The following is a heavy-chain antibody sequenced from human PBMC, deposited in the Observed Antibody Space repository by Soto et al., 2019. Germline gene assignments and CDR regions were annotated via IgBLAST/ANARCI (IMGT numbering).Heavy chain of an antibody. CDR2: INSDGSST. D-gene: IGHD3-10*01. CDR1: GFTFSSYW. J-gene: IGHJ6*03. CDR3: ARDVSRAGYMDV. V-gene: IGHV3-74*01. Sequence: GGSLRLSCTASGFTFSSYWMHWVRQAPGKGLVWVSRINSDGSSTSYADSVKGRFTISRDNAKNTLYLQMNSLRAEDTAVYYCARDVSRAGYMDVWGKGTTVTVSS.